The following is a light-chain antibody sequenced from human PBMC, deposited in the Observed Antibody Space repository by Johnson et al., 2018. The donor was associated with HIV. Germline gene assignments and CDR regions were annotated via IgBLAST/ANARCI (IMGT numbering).Light chain of an antibody. V-gene: IGLV1-51*02. CDR2: EDT. J-gene: IGLJ1*01. CDR3: GTWDRSLSAGYV. Sequence: QSVLTQPPSVSAAPGQKVSISCSGSSSNIGDNYVSWYQQVPGTAPKLLIYEDTKRPSGIPDRFSGSKSGTSATLAITGLQTLDEGDYYCGTWDRSLSAGYVFGTGTKVTVL. CDR1: SSNIGDNY.